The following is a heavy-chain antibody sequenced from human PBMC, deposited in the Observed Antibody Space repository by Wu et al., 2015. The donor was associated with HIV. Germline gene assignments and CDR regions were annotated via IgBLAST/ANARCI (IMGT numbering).Heavy chain of an antibody. V-gene: IGHV1-2*02. D-gene: IGHD2-21*01. Sequence: QVQLVQSGAEVKKPGASVKVSCKASGYTFTGYYMHWVRQAPGQGLEWMGWINPNSGGTNYAQKFQGRVTMTRDTSISTAYMELSRLRSDDTAVYYCARERGSYCGGDCLGDAFDTWGQGTMVTVSS. CDR3: ARERGSYCGGDCLGDAFDT. CDR1: GYTFTGYY. CDR2: INPNSGGT. J-gene: IGHJ3*02.